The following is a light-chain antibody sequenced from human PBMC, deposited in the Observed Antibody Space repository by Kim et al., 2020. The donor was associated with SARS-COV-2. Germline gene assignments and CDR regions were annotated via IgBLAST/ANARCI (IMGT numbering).Light chain of an antibody. V-gene: IGLV3-1*01. CDR2: QDD. CDR1: QLGEKY. J-gene: IGLJ1*01. CDR3: QAWDIITGV. Sequence: SYELTQPPAVSVSPGQTARLTCSGDQLGEKYVAWYRQKPGQSPSLVIYQDDQRPSGTSERFSGSISGNTATLTIRETQAVDEADYYCQAWDIITGVFGPGTKVTVL.